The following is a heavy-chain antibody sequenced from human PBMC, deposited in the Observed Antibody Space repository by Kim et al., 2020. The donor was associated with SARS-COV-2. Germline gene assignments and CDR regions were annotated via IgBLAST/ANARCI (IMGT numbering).Heavy chain of an antibody. V-gene: IGHV1-69*13. CDR2: IIPIFGTT. J-gene: IGHJ6*01. Sequence: SVKVSCKASEDTFNNYVINWVRQAPGQGLEWLGGIIPIFGTTNYAQKFQGRVTITADESTSTAYMELSSLRSDDTAVYYCARLGRTGTTSPTAYYYFSG. D-gene: IGHD1-7*01. CDR3: ARLGRTGTTSPTAYYYFSG. CDR1: EDTFNNYV.